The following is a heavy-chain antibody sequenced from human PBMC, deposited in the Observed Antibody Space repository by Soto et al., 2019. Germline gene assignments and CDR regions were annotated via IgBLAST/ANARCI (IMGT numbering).Heavy chain of an antibody. J-gene: IGHJ4*02. CDR1: GGTFSSYT. CDR2: IIPILGIA. D-gene: IGHD5-12*01. CDR3: ARDRVYRGYELVY. Sequence: QVQLVQSGAEVKKPGSSVKVTCKASGGTFSSYTISWVRQAPGQGLEWMGRIIPILGIANYAQKFQGRVTITADKFTSTAYMELSSLRSEDTAVYYCARDRVYRGYELVYWGQGTLVTVSS. V-gene: IGHV1-69*08.